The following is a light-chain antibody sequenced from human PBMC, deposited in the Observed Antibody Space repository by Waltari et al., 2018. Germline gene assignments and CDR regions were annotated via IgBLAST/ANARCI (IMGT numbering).Light chain of an antibody. CDR1: SNDVGGYNY. CDR3: TSYATGSSYI. CDR2: DVS. Sequence: PGQSITISCTGTSNDVGGYNYVSWYQQHPGKAPKLMIYDVSDRPSGVSNRFSGSKSGNTASLTISGLQAEDEAEYYCTSYATGSSYIFGGGTKVTVL. J-gene: IGLJ1*01. V-gene: IGLV2-14*03.